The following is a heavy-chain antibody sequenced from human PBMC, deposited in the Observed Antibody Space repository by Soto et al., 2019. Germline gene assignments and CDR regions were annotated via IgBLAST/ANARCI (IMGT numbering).Heavy chain of an antibody. D-gene: IGHD2-21*02. V-gene: IGHV1-18*01. CDR3: ARDLRSSAQPLLSPWFDP. J-gene: IGHJ5*02. Sequence: ASVKVSCKASGYTFTSYGISWVRQAPGQGLEWMGWISAYNGNTNYAQKLQGRVTMTTDTSTSTAYMELRSLRSDDTAVYYCARDLRSSAQPLLSPWFDPWGQGTLVTVSS. CDR1: GYTFTSYG. CDR2: ISAYNGNT.